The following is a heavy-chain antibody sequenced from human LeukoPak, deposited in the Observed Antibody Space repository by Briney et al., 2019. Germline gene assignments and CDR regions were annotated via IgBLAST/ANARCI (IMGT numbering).Heavy chain of an antibody. D-gene: IGHD4-17*01. Sequence: ASVKVSCKASGGTFSSYAISWVRQAPGQELEWMGGIIPIFGTANYAQKFQGRVTITTDESTSTAYMELSSLRSEDTAVYYCARVGDYGDYRFDPWGQGTLVTVSS. CDR3: ARVGDYGDYRFDP. CDR2: IIPIFGTA. V-gene: IGHV1-69*05. CDR1: GGTFSSYA. J-gene: IGHJ5*02.